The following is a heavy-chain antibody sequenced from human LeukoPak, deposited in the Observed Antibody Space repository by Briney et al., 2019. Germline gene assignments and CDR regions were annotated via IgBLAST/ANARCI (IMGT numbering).Heavy chain of an antibody. CDR1: GFTFSSSA. D-gene: IGHD2-2*01. Sequence: PGGSLRLSCAASGFTFSSSAMSWVRQAPGKGLEWVAVIWYDGSNKYYADSVKGRFTISRDNSKNTLYLQMNSLRAEDTAVYYCASEGYCSSTSCPFDYWGQGTLVTVSS. CDR2: IWYDGSNK. V-gene: IGHV3-33*08. J-gene: IGHJ4*02. CDR3: ASEGYCSSTSCPFDY.